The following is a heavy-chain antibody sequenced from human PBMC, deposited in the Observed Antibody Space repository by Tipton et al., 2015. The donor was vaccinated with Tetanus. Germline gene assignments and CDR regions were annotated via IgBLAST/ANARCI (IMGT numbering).Heavy chain of an antibody. D-gene: IGHD6-19*01. CDR1: GFMFDDYY. CDR3: ARGGSRYCTGSSCYLDY. CDR2: ISNSGDAI. Sequence: SLRLSCAASGFMFDDYYMTRIRQAPGKGLEWVSYISNSGDAIYYADSAKGRVTFSRYNARNSVYLQMNSLRADDPAVYYCARGGSRYCTGSSCYLDYWGQGTLVPVSS. V-gene: IGHV3-11*01. J-gene: IGHJ4*02.